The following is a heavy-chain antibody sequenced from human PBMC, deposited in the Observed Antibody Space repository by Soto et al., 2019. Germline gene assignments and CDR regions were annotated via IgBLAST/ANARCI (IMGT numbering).Heavy chain of an antibody. J-gene: IGHJ4*02. D-gene: IGHD1-1*01. CDR3: ARDPEWNDAPLGFDY. V-gene: IGHV3-33*01. CDR2: IWYDGSNK. Sequence: GGSLRLSCAASGFTFSSYGMHWVRQAPGKGLEWVAVIWYDGSNKYYADSVKGRFTISRDNSKNTLYLQMNSLRAEDTAVYYCARDPEWNDAPLGFDYWGQGTLVTVSS. CDR1: GFTFSSYG.